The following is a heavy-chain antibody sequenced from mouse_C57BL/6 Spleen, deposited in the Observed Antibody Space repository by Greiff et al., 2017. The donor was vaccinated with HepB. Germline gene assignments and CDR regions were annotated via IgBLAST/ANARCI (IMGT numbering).Heavy chain of an antibody. CDR1: GFTFSSYG. V-gene: IGHV5-6*02. CDR2: ISSGGSYT. CDR3: ARRDGYYEGWYFDV. D-gene: IGHD2-3*01. J-gene: IGHJ1*03. Sequence: EVKLMESGGDLVKPGGSLKLSCAASGFTFSSYGMSWVRQTPDKRLEWVATISSGGSYTYYPDSVKGRCTISRDNAKNTLYLQMSSLKSEDTAMYYCARRDGYYEGWYFDVWGTGTTVTVSS.